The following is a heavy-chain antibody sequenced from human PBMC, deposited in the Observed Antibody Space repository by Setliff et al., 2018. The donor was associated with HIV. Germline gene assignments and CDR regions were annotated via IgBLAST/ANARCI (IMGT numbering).Heavy chain of an antibody. CDR1: GGSISSSGPGYY. V-gene: IGHV4-39*01. J-gene: IGHJ4*02. CDR3: ARSQPDTIFGVVIVDY. CDR2: VYYSGST. D-gene: IGHD3-3*01. Sequence: PSETLSLTCTVSGGSISSSGPGYYWGWVRQAPGGGLEWIGSVYYSGSTYYNPSLKSRVTISLDTSKNQLSLRLTSMTAADTAVYYCARSQPDTIFGVVIVDYWGQGKRVTVS.